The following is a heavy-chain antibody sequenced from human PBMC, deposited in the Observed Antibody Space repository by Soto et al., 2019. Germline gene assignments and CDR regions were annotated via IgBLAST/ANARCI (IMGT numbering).Heavy chain of an antibody. J-gene: IGHJ4*02. CDR3: ARDLAAAAY. V-gene: IGHV1-46*01. Sequence: QVQLVQSGAEVKKPGASVKVSCKASGYIFTNYYIHWVRQAPGQGLEWMAIINPLPTGGSTNYAQKFQGRVTVTRDTSTGTVYLELSSRRSDDTAVYYCARDLAAAAYWGQGTLVTVSS. CDR2: INPLPTGGST. D-gene: IGHD6-13*01. CDR1: GYIFTNYY.